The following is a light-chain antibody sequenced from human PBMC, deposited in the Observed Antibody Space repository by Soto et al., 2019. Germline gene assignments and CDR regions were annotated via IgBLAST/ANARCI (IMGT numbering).Light chain of an antibody. J-gene: IGLJ1*01. Sequence: QSDLTQPASVSGSPGQSITISCTGTSSDVGGYNYVSWYQQHPGKAPKLMIYDVSNRPSGVSNRFSGSKSGNTASLTISGLQAEDDADYYCSSYTSSSTPYVFGTGTQLTV. CDR3: SSYTSSSTPYV. V-gene: IGLV2-14*01. CDR1: SSDVGGYNY. CDR2: DVS.